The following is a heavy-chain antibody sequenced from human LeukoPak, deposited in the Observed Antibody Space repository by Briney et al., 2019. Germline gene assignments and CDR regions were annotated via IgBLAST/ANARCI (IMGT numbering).Heavy chain of an antibody. V-gene: IGHV4-28*01. Sequence: SETLSLTCAVSGYSISSNNWWAWIRQPPGKGLEWIGYISYNGNTYYNPYNPSLTSRVTMSVDTSKNQFSLKLDSVTEIDTAMYYCARNQAVAANRGAFDIWGQGTMVTVSS. D-gene: IGHD6-19*01. CDR2: ISYNGNT. CDR1: GYSISSNNW. J-gene: IGHJ3*02. CDR3: ARNQAVAANRGAFDI.